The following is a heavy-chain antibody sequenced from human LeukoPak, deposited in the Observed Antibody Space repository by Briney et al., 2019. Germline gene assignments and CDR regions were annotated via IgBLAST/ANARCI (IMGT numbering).Heavy chain of an antibody. CDR2: IIPIFGTA. V-gene: IGHV1-69*05. J-gene: IGHJ4*02. CDR1: GGTFSSYA. D-gene: IGHD6-6*01. CDR3: ARGHSNSPFLY. Sequence: SVKVSCKASGGTFSSYAISWVRQAPGQGLEWMGGIIPIFGTASYAQKFQDRVTMTRDTPTSTVYMELSSLRSEDTAVYYCARGHSNSPFLYWGQGTLVTVSS.